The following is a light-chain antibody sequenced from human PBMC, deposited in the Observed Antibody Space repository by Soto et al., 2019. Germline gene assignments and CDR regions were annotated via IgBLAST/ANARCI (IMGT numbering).Light chain of an antibody. CDR2: GAS. J-gene: IGKJ1*01. V-gene: IGKV3-20*01. Sequence: VLTQSPATLSLSPGDRATLSCRASQSVSSYLAWYQQKPGQAPRLLIYGASNRATGIPDRFSGSGSGTEFTLTIRRLEPEDFAVYYCKQYGSSGTCGQGTKVDIK. CDR3: KQYGSSGT. CDR1: QSVSSY.